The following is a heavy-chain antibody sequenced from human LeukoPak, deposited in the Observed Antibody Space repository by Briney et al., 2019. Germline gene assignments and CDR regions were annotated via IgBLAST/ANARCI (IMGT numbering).Heavy chain of an antibody. D-gene: IGHD4-17*01. CDR2: INPNSGGT. CDR3: ARVDADYGDYALAFDI. Sequence: ASVKVSCKASGYTFAGYYMHWVRQAPGQGLEWMGWINPNSGGTNYAQKFQGRVTMTRDTSISTAYMELSRLRSDDTAVYYCARVDADYGDYALAFDIWGQGTMVTVPS. CDR1: GYTFAGYY. V-gene: IGHV1-2*02. J-gene: IGHJ3*02.